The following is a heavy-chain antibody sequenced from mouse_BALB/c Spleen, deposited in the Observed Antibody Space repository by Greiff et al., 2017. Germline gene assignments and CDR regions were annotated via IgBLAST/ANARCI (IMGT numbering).Heavy chain of an antibody. D-gene: IGHD1-1*01. CDR2: INPNNGGT. J-gene: IGHJ3*01. Sequence: DVQLVESGPELVKPGASVKISCKTSGYTFTEYTMHWVKQSHGKSLEWIGGINPNNGGTSYNQKFKGKATLTVDKSSSTAYLELRSLTSEDSAVYYCARGGYYYGSTFAYWGQGTLVTVSA. V-gene: IGHV1-18*01. CDR3: ARGGYYYGSTFAY. CDR1: GYTFTEYT.